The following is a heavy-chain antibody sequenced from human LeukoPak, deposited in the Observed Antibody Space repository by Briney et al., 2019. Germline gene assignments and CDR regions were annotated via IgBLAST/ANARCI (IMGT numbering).Heavy chain of an antibody. V-gene: IGHV3-23*01. CDR2: INNGPGAT. CDR1: GFSFSTSP. Sequence: GGSLRLSCAASGFSFSTSPMSWVRQPPGKGLELVSAINNGPGATFYRDSVRGRFTISRDDSKSTLYLQMNSLRAEDTGTYYCAKTHYDLLDVWGQGTTVTVSS. CDR3: AKTHYDLLDV. J-gene: IGHJ6*02. D-gene: IGHD5-12*01.